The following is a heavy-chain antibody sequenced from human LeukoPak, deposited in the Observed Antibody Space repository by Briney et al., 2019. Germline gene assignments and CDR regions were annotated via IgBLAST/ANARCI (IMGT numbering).Heavy chain of an antibody. D-gene: IGHD6-13*01. J-gene: IGHJ4*02. CDR3: ASILAAAGTTKGY. CDR1: GFTVSSNY. CDR2: IYSGGST. V-gene: IGHV3-53*01. Sequence: GGSLRLSCAASGFTVSSNYMSWVRQAPGKGLEWVSVIYSGGSTYYADSVKGRFTISRDNSKNTLYLQMNSLRAEDTAVYYCASILAAAGTTKGYWGQGTLVTVSS.